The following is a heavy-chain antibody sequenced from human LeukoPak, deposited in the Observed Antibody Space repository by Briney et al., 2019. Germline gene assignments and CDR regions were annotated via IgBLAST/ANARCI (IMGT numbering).Heavy chain of an antibody. CDR3: AKGYRRFLEGSGYISAFDY. Sequence: PGGSLRLSCATSGFTFSRYAMSWVRQAPGKGLEWVSGISGRGVSTYYADSVKGRFTISTDSSKNTLYLQMISLRAEDTAIYYCAKGYRRFLEGSGYISAFDYWGQGTLVTVSS. CDR1: GFTFSRYA. J-gene: IGHJ4*02. CDR2: ISGRGVST. V-gene: IGHV3-23*01. D-gene: IGHD5-12*01.